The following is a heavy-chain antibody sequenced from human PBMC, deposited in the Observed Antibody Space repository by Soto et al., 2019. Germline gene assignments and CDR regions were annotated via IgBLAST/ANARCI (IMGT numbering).Heavy chain of an antibody. CDR2: ISAYNGNT. CDR1: GYTFTSYG. V-gene: IGHV1-18*01. D-gene: IGHD3-22*01. CDR3: ARATYYYDSSGYYYNWYCDL. J-gene: IGHJ2*01. Sequence: QVQLVQSGAEVKKPGASVKVSCKASGYTFTSYGISWVRQAPGQGLEWMGWISAYNGNTNYAQKLQGRVTMTTDTSTSTAYMELRSLRSDDTAVYYCARATYYYDSSGYYYNWYCDLWGRGTLVTVSS.